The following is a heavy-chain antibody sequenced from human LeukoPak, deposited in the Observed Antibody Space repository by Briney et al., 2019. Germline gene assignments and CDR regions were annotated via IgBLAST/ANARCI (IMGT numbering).Heavy chain of an antibody. J-gene: IGHJ4*02. D-gene: IGHD6-19*01. V-gene: IGHV3-7*01. CDR3: TRVIVAVPGYFDYFDF. CDR2: INEDGSNK. CDR1: GFSFSNHY. Sequence: GGSLRLSCTASGFSFSNHYMRWIRQAPGKGLEWVANINEDGSNKWHLGSVKGRFTVSRDNARNLLYLQVNSLRVEDTAVYYCTRVIVAVPGYFDYFDFWGQGVLVTVSS.